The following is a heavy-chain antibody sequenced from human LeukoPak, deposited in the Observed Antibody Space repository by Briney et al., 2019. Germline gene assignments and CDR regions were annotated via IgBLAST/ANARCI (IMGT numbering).Heavy chain of an antibody. CDR2: INPNNGGT. V-gene: IGHV1-2*02. CDR3: AGGPSTAAFDY. CDR1: DYTFTDYY. D-gene: IGHD6-6*01. J-gene: IGHJ4*02. Sequence: ASVKASCKASDYTFTDYYLHWFRQAPGQGLEWMGWINPNNGGTNYAQSFQGGVTMTRHTSITTAYMEPSSLRSDDTAVYYCAGGPSTAAFDYWGQGTLVTVSS.